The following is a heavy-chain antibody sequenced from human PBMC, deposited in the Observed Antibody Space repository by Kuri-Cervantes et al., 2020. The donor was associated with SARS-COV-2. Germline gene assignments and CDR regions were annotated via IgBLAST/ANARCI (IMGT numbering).Heavy chain of an antibody. CDR1: GYSFTSYW. J-gene: IGHJ5*02. CDR3: ARHPPVRGSSGWNWFDP. CDR2: IYPGDSDT. D-gene: IGHD6-25*01. V-gene: IGHV5-51*01. Sequence: GESLKISCKGSGYSFTSYWISWVRQMPGKGLEWMGIIYPGDSDTRYSPSFQGQVTISADKSISTAYLQWSSLKASDTAMYYCARHPPVRGSSGWNWFDPWGQGTLVTVSS.